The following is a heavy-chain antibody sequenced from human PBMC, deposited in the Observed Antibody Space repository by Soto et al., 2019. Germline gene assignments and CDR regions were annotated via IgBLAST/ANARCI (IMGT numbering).Heavy chain of an antibody. J-gene: IGHJ3*02. CDR1: GGSISSYY. D-gene: IGHD4-17*01. CDR3: VVPTVTTDAFDI. CDR2: IYYSGST. V-gene: IGHV4-59*04. Sequence: TLSLTCTVSGGSISSYYWSWIRQPPGKGLEWIGYIYYSGSTYYNPSLKSRVTISVDTSKNQFSLKLSSVTAADTAVYYCVVPTVTTDAFDIWGQGTMVTVSS.